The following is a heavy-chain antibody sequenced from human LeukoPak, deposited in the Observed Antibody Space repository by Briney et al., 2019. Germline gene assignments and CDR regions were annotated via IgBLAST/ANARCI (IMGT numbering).Heavy chain of an antibody. D-gene: IGHD6-13*01. Sequence: ASVNVSCMASGYTFTDYYIHWVRQAPGQGLEWMGWINPDSGGTNFAQNFQGRVTMTRDTSISTAYMELSRLNSDDTAVYYCARCTDSSWYCPFDYWGQGTLVTVSS. CDR1: GYTFTDYY. CDR3: ARCTDSSWYCPFDY. V-gene: IGHV1-2*02. CDR2: INPDSGGT. J-gene: IGHJ4*02.